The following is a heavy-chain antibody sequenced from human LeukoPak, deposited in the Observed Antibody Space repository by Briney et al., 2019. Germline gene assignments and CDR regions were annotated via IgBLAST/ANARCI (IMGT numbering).Heavy chain of an antibody. V-gene: IGHV3-74*01. Sequence: GGSLRLSCAASGITFGNNWMHWVRQGPGKGLVWILRINIDGGGAIYADSVKGRFTVSRDNAKNTLCLQMNSLRAEDTAVYYCARDVPHNWFDTWGQGTLVTVSS. J-gene: IGHJ5*02. CDR2: INIDGGGA. CDR1: GITFGNNW. CDR3: ARDVPHNWFDT.